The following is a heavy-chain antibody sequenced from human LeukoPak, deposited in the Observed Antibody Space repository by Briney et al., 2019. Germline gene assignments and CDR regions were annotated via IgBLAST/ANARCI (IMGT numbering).Heavy chain of an antibody. D-gene: IGHD1-14*01. J-gene: IGHJ4*02. CDR3: VKDNPLDY. V-gene: IGHV3-21*01. Sequence: GGSLRLSCAASGFTFDDYAMHWVRQAPGKGLEWVSSISSSSSYIYYADSVKGRFTISRDNAKNSLYLQMNSLRAEDTAVYYCVKDNPLDYWGQGTLVIVSS. CDR1: GFTFDDYA. CDR2: ISSSSSYI.